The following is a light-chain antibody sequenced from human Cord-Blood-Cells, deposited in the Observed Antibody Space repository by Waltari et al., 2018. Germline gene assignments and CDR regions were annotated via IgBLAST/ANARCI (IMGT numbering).Light chain of an antibody. CDR2: EVS. CDR1: SSDVGSHYL. CDR3: CSYAGSSTVV. Sequence: QSALPQPASVSGSPGQSITISCTGTSSDVGSHYLVSWYQQHPGKAPKLMIYEVSKRPSGVSNRFSGSKSGNTASLTISGLQAEDETDYYCCSYAGSSTVVFGGGTKLTVL. V-gene: IGLV2-23*02. J-gene: IGLJ2*01.